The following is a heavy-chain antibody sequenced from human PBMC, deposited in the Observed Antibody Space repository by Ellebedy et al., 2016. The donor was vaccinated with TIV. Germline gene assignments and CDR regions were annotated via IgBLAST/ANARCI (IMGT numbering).Heavy chain of an antibody. D-gene: IGHD3-3*01. CDR3: AREGLVNNWFDP. Sequence: GESLKISCAASGLTVSSNYMSWVRQAPGKGLEWVSVIYSGGSTYYADSVKGRFTISRDNSKNTLYLQMNSLRAEDTAVYYCAREGLVNNWFDPWGQGTLVTVSS. CDR1: GLTVSSNY. V-gene: IGHV3-53*01. J-gene: IGHJ5*02. CDR2: IYSGGST.